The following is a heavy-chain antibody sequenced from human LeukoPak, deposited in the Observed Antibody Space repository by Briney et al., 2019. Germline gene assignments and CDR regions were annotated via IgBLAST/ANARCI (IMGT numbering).Heavy chain of an antibody. CDR3: ARLVCSSTSWYSGFDY. V-gene: IGHV5-51*01. CDR1: GYIFTNYW. D-gene: IGHD2-2*01. Sequence: PGESLKISCKGSGYIFTNYWIGWVRQMPEKGLEWMGIIYPADSDTRYSPSFQGQVTISADKSINSAYLQWSSLKASDTAMYYCARLVCSSTSWYSGFDYWGQGTLVTVSS. J-gene: IGHJ4*02. CDR2: IYPADSDT.